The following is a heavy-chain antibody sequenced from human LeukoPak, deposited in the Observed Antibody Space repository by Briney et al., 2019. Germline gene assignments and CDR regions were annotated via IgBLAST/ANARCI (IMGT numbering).Heavy chain of an antibody. D-gene: IGHD3/OR15-3a*01. CDR1: GFTFSSYS. CDR3: ARDRRFGLGVMIMSYYYYGMDV. CDR2: ISSSSSYI. V-gene: IGHV3-21*01. J-gene: IGHJ6*02. Sequence: PGGSLRLSCAASGFTFSSYSMDWVRQAPGKGLEWVSSISSSSSYIYYADSVKGRFTISRDNAKNSLYLQMNSLRAEDTAVYYCARDRRFGLGVMIMSYYYYGMDVWGQGTTVTVSS.